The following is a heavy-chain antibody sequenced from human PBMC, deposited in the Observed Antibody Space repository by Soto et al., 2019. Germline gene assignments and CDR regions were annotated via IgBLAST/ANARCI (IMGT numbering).Heavy chain of an antibody. V-gene: IGHV3-53*01. D-gene: IGHD1-1*01. Sequence: LRLSCAASGFTVSSNYMNWVRQAPGKGLEWVSIIYSGGSTYYADSVKGRFTISRDNFKNTLYLQMNSLRAEDTAVYYCASGLGGYNDYWGQGTLVTVSS. CDR2: IYSGGST. CDR3: ASGLGGYNDY. CDR1: GFTVSSNY. J-gene: IGHJ4*02.